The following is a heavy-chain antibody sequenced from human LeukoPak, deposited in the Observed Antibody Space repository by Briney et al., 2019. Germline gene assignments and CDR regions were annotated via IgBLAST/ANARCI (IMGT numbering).Heavy chain of an antibody. CDR3: ARDRLSRRPYGMDV. D-gene: IGHD3-16*01. CDR2: INHSGST. V-gene: IGHV4-34*01. Sequence: SETLSLTCAVYGGSFSGYYWSWIRQPPGKGLEWIGEINHSGSTNYNPSLKSRVTISVDTSKNQFSLKLSSVTAADTAVYYCARDRLSRRPYGMDVWGQGTTVTVSS. CDR1: GGSFSGYY. J-gene: IGHJ6*02.